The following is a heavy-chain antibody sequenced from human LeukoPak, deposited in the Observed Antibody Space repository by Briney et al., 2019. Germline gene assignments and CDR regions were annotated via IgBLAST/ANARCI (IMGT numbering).Heavy chain of an antibody. CDR1: GGSIGSSSYY. D-gene: IGHD5-24*01. V-gene: IGHV4-39*01. CDR2: IYYSGST. CDR3: ARHERWLQGRFDH. Sequence: PSETLSLTCTVSGGSIGSSSYYWGWIRQPPGKGLEWIGSIYYSGSTYYNPSLKSRVTISVDTSKNQFSLKLGSVTAADTAVYYCARHERWLQGRFDHWGQGTLVTVSP. J-gene: IGHJ4*02.